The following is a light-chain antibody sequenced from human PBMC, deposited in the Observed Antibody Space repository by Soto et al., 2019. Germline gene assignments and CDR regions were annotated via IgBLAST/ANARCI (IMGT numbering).Light chain of an antibody. CDR3: HQYASAPRT. V-gene: IGKV1-27*01. CDR2: TAS. CDR1: QGISNY. J-gene: IGKJ1*01. Sequence: IQLTQSPCSLSASVGDRVTITCRASQGISNYLAWYQQKPGKVPKLLIYTASTLQSGVPSRFSGSGSGTDFTLTISRLEPEDFAVYYCHQYASAPRTFGQGTKVDI.